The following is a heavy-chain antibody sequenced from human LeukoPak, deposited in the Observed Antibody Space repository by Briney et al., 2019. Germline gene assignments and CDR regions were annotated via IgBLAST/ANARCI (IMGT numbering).Heavy chain of an antibody. V-gene: IGHV3-43*01. CDR3: ARDGHYDILTGYFQD. Sequence: GGSLRLSCAASGFTFDRYTMCWVRQPPGKGLEWVSLITTDGSGTYYADSVKGRFTISRDNAKNSLYLQMNSLRAEDTAVYYCARDGHYDILTGYFQDWGQGTLVIVSS. CDR1: GFTFDRYT. D-gene: IGHD3-9*01. CDR2: ITTDGSGT. J-gene: IGHJ1*01.